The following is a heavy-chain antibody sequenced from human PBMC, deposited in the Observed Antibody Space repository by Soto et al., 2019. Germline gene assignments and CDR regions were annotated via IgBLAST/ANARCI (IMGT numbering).Heavy chain of an antibody. D-gene: IGHD3-3*01. CDR3: ARLARRVLRFLEDPNDAFDI. Sequence: ASVKVSCKASGGTFSSYAISWVRQAPGQGLEWMGGIIPIFGTANYAQKFQGRVTITADESTSTAYMELSSLRSEDTAVYYCARLARRVLRFLEDPNDAFDIWGQGTMVTVSS. J-gene: IGHJ3*02. CDR2: IIPIFGTA. CDR1: GGTFSSYA. V-gene: IGHV1-69*13.